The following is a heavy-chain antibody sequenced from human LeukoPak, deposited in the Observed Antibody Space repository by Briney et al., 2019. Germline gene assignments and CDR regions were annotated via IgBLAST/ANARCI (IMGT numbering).Heavy chain of an antibody. Sequence: PSETLSLTCTVSGGSISSGGYYWSWIRQHPGKGLEWIGYIYYSGSTYYNPSLKSRVTISVDTSKNQFSLKLSSVTAADTAVYYCASRTPYYYDSSGYESDAFDIWGQGTMVTVSS. CDR2: IYYSGST. CDR1: GGSISSGGYY. J-gene: IGHJ3*02. CDR3: ASRTPYYYDSSGYESDAFDI. V-gene: IGHV4-31*03. D-gene: IGHD3-22*01.